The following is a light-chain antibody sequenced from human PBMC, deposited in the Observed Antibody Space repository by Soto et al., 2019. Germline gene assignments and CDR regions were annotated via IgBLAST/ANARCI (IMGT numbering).Light chain of an antibody. CDR1: QNVNSNF. CDR3: QQYGNSPRT. CDR2: GAS. J-gene: IGKJ1*01. Sequence: EIVLTQSPGTLSLSPGARAPLSCRASQNVNSNFLAWYQQKPGQAPRLLISGASNRATGIPDRFSGSGSGTDFTLTISRLEPEDFAVYYCQQYGNSPRTFGQGTKVDIK. V-gene: IGKV3-20*01.